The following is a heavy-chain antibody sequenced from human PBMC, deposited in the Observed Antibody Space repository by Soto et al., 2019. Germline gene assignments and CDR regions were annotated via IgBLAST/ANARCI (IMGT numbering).Heavy chain of an antibody. CDR1: GGTFSRYA. Sequence: SVKVSCKASGGTFSRYAISWVRQAPGQGLEWMGVIIPIFGTANYAQKFQGRVTINADESTSTAYMELSRLRSEDTAVYYCATAALDFWSGYTRSYFDYWGQGTMVTVSS. D-gene: IGHD3-3*01. V-gene: IGHV1-69*13. CDR2: IIPIFGTA. J-gene: IGHJ4*02. CDR3: ATAALDFWSGYTRSYFDY.